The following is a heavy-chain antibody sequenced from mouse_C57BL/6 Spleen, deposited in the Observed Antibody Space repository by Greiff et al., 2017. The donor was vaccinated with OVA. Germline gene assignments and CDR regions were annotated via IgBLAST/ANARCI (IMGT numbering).Heavy chain of an antibody. CDR3: ASSWDVRYFDV. D-gene: IGHD4-1*01. J-gene: IGHJ1*03. V-gene: IGHV1-64*01. CDR2: IHPNSGST. Sequence: QVQLQQPGAELVKPGASVKLSCKASGYTFTSYCMHWVKQRPGQGLEWVAMIHPNSGSTNYNDKFKSKATLTVDKSSSTAYMQLSSLTSKDSAVCYCASSWDVRYFDVWGTGTTVTVSS. CDR1: GYTFTSYC.